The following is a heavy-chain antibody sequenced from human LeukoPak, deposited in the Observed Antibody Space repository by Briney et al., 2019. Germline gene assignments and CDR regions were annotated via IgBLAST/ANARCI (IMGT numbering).Heavy chain of an antibody. Sequence: PGGSLRLSCAASGFTFDDYAMHWVCEGPGRGVGWVSLISWDGGSTYYADSVRGRFTITRDNSKTSLYLQMNSLRAEDTALYYCAKDLITQNYYYPYMDVWGKGPTIAVSS. CDR1: GFTFDDYA. CDR2: ISWDGGST. CDR3: AKDLITQNYYYPYMDV. V-gene: IGHV3-43D*03. J-gene: IGHJ6*03. D-gene: IGHD1-14*01.